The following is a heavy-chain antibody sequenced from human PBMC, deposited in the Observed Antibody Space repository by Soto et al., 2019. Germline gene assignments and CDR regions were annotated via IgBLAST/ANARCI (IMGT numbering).Heavy chain of an antibody. V-gene: IGHV3-30*18. Sequence: PGGSLRLSCAASGFTFSSYGMHWVRQAPGKGLEWVAVISYDGSNKYYADSVKGRFTISRDNSKNTLYLQMNSLRAEDTAVYYCAKEANSNWYWWVDYWGQGTLVTVSS. D-gene: IGHD6-13*01. CDR1: GFTFSSYG. J-gene: IGHJ4*02. CDR3: AKEANSNWYWWVDY. CDR2: ISYDGSNK.